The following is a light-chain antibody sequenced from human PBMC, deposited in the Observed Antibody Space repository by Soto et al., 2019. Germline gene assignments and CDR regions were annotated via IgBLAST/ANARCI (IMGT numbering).Light chain of an antibody. CDR1: SSNIRSNT. CDR3: AAWDDCLNGVL. Sequence: QSVLTQPPSASGTPGQRVTISCSGSSSNIRSNTVNWYQQLPGTAPKLLIYNNNHRPSGVPDRISGSKSGTTASLAISGLQSEDEADYYCAAWDDCLNGVLFGGGTKVTVL. J-gene: IGLJ2*01. V-gene: IGLV1-44*01. CDR2: NNN.